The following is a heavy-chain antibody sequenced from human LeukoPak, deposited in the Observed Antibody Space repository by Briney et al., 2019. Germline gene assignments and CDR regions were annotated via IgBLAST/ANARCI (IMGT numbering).Heavy chain of an antibody. J-gene: IGHJ4*02. Sequence: GASVKVSCKASGYTFTSYGISWVRQAPGQGLEWMGWISAYNGNTNYAQKLQGRVTMTTDTSTSTAYMELRSLRSDDTAVYYCVTDGITMVRGVIILPGEYWGQGTLVTVSS. CDR2: ISAYNGNT. CDR3: VTDGITMVRGVIILPGEY. V-gene: IGHV1-18*01. D-gene: IGHD3-10*01. CDR1: GYTFTSYG.